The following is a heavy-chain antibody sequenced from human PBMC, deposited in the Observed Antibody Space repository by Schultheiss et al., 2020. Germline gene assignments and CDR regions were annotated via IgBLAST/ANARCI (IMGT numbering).Heavy chain of an antibody. Sequence: GSLRLSCTVSGGSIRSDYWSWIRQPPGKGLEWIGYITYSGSTNSKPSLKSRVTISVDTSKNQFSLKLSSVTAADTAVYYCARGAGGDHFDYWGQGTLVTVSS. V-gene: IGHV4-59*01. J-gene: IGHJ4*02. CDR1: GGSIRSDY. CDR3: ARGAGGDHFDY. D-gene: IGHD1-26*01. CDR2: ITYSGST.